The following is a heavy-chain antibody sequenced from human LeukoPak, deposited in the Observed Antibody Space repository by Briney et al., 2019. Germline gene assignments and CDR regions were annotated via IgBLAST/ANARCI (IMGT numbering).Heavy chain of an antibody. CDR2: ISAYNGNT. CDR3: ARDKRIAAAPEGKFDP. V-gene: IGHV1-18*01. D-gene: IGHD6-13*01. CDR1: GYTFTSYG. J-gene: IGHJ5*02. Sequence: GASVKVSCKASGYTFTSYGISWVRQAPGQGLEWTGWISAYNGNTNYAQKLQGRVTMTTDTSTSTAYMELRSLRSDDTAVYYCARDKRIAAAPEGKFDPWGQETLVTVSS.